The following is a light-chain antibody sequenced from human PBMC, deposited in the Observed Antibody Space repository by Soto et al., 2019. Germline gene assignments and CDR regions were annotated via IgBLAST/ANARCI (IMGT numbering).Light chain of an antibody. CDR2: EVT. CDR1: SSDVGRNNH. CDR3: CSYAGSGTFYV. J-gene: IGLJ1*01. V-gene: IGLV2-23*02. Sequence: QSALTQPASASGSPGQSIAISCTGTSSDVGRNNHVSWYQQHPGKAPKLMIYEVTQRPSGVSDRFSGSKSGNTASLTISGLQAEDEADYYCCSYAGSGTFYVFGTGTKVTVL.